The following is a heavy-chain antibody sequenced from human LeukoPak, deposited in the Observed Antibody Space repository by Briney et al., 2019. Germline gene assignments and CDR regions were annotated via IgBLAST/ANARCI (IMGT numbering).Heavy chain of an antibody. D-gene: IGHD6-19*01. CDR1: GDSVSSINGA. J-gene: IGHJ4*02. Sequence: PSQTLSVTCAISGDSVSSINGAWNWIRQSPSGGLEWLGRTYYRSKWYYDYAVSLQGRITINPDTSRNQFSLQLTSVTPEDTAVYFCARDVGNTGWYTFDYWGQGTLVTVSS. V-gene: IGHV6-1*01. CDR3: ARDVGNTGWYTFDY. CDR2: TYYRSKWYY.